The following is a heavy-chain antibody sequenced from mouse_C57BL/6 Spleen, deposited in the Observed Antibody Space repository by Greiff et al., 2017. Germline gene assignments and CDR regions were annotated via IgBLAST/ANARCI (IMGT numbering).Heavy chain of an antibody. D-gene: IGHD1-1*01. CDR3: ASPHCYGSSAMDY. CDR1: GYSFTSYY. J-gene: IGHJ4*01. V-gene: IGHV1-66*01. Sequence: VQLQQSGPELVKPGASVKISCKASGYSFTSYYIHWVKQRPGQGLEWIGWIYPGSGNTKYNDKFKGQATLTADTSSSTAYMQLSSLTSEDSAVYCRASPHCYGSSAMDYWGQGTSVTVSS. CDR2: IYPGSGNT.